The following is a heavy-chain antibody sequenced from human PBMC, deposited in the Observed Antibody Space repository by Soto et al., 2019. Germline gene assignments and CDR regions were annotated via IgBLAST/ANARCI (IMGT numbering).Heavy chain of an antibody. CDR2: INAGNGNT. Sequence: ASVKVSCTASGYAFTSYAMHWVRQAPGQRLEWMGWINAGNGNTKYSQKFQGWVTMTRDTSISTAYMELSRLRSDDTAVYYCARGGSSSWHLPVSLDYWGQGTLVTVSS. CDR3: ARGGSSSWHLPVSLDY. J-gene: IGHJ4*02. D-gene: IGHD6-13*01. V-gene: IGHV1-3*01. CDR1: GYAFTSYA.